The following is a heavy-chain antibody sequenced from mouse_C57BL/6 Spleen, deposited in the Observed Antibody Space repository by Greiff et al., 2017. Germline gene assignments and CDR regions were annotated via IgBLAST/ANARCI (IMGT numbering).Heavy chain of an antibody. CDR1: GYTFTDYY. Sequence: EVQLQQSGPELVKPGASVKISCKASGYTFTDYYMNWVKQSHGKSLEWIGDINPNNGGTSYNQKFKGKATLTVDKSSSTAYMELRSLTSEDSAVYYCARERGFDYWGQGTTLTVSS. J-gene: IGHJ2*01. V-gene: IGHV1-26*01. CDR3: ARERGFDY. CDR2: INPNNGGT.